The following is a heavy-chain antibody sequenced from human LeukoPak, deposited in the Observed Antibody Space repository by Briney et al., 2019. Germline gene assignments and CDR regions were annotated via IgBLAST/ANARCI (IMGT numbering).Heavy chain of an antibody. CDR1: GFTFSSYA. Sequence: GRSLGLSCAASGFTFSSYAMHWVRQAPGKGLEWVAVISYDGSNKYYADSVKGRFTISRDNSKNTLYLQMSSLRAEDTAVYYCARESSGYYLDYWGQGTLVTVSS. V-gene: IGHV3-30-3*01. D-gene: IGHD3-22*01. CDR2: ISYDGSNK. CDR3: ARESSGYYLDY. J-gene: IGHJ4*02.